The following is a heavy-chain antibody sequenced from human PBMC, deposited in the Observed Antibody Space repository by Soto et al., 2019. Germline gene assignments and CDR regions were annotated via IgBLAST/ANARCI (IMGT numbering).Heavy chain of an antibody. J-gene: IGHJ5*02. CDR3: ARESAGSGKNNWFDP. D-gene: IGHD3-10*01. CDR1: GGSISPNY. Sequence: QVQLRESGPGLVKPSETLSLTCTVSGGSISPNYWSWIRQPPGKGLAWIGYIYYSGNTYYNPSLKGRVTMSVDTSRNELLLQLNSVTAADTAVYYCARESAGSGKNNWFDPWGQGTLVTVSS. CDR2: IYYSGNT. V-gene: IGHV4-59*01.